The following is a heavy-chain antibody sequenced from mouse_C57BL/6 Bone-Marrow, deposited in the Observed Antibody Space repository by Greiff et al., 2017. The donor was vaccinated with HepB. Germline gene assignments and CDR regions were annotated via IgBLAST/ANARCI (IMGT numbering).Heavy chain of an antibody. V-gene: IGHV1-61*01. CDR2: IYPSDSET. CDR1: GYTFTSYW. J-gene: IGHJ4*01. Sequence: VQLQQPGAELVRPGSSVKLSCKASGYTFTSYWMDWVKQRPGQGLEWIGNIYPSDSETHYNQKFKDKATLTVDKSSSTAYMQLSGLTSEDSAVYYCARGGFYRGYAMDYWGQGTSVTVSS. CDR3: ARGGFYRGYAMDY.